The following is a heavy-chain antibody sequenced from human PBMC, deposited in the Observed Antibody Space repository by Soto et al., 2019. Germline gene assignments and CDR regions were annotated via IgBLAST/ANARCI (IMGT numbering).Heavy chain of an antibody. CDR2: IYSSGNT. V-gene: IGHV4-59*08. CDR1: GGSISSSF. CDR3: ASHKVYGDYHFDY. D-gene: IGHD4-17*01. Sequence: SETLSLTCTVSGGSISSSFWNWVRQPPGRGLEWIGYIYSSGNTNYNPSLKSRVTMSVDTSKNQFSLKLSSVTAAYSAVYYCASHKVYGDYHFDYWGQGTLVTVSS. J-gene: IGHJ4*02.